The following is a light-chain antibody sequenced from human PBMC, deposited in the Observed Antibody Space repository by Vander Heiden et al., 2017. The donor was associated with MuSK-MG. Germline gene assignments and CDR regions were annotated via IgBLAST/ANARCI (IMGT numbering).Light chain of an antibody. CDR2: GAS. Sequence: DIQLTQSPSFLAASVGDRVTITCRASQGINNHLAWYQQKPGTAPKLLIYGASTLQSGVSPRFSGSGSGTQFTLTIDSLQPEDSATYYCQQHDNYPPTFGHGTRVAIK. J-gene: IGKJ1*01. CDR3: QQHDNYPPT. V-gene: IGKV1-9*01. CDR1: QGINNH.